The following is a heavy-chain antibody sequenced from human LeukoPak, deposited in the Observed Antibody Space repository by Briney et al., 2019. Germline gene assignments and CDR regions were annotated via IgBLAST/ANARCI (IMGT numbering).Heavy chain of an antibody. CDR2: ISNSSNYI. CDR3: ARDRGMLAAAFDI. J-gene: IGHJ3*02. V-gene: IGHV3-21*01. Sequence: PGGSLRLSCAASGFTFSSYSMNWVRHAPGEGLEWVSSISNSSNYIYYADSVKGRFTISRDNAKNSLYLQMNRLRAEDTAVYYCARDRGMLAAAFDIWGQGTMVTVSS. D-gene: IGHD6-13*01. CDR1: GFTFSSYS.